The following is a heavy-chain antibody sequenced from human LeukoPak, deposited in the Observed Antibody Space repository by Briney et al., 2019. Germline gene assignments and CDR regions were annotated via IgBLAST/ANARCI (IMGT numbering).Heavy chain of an antibody. CDR3: ARDSSTYAGPPDY. Sequence: GGSLRLSCAASGFTFSSYAMSWVRQAPGKGLEWVSAISGSGGRTYYADSVKGRFTISRDNAKNSLFLQMNSLRAEDTAVYYCARDSSTYAGPPDYWGQGTLVTVSS. CDR2: ISGSGGRT. CDR1: GFTFSSYA. J-gene: IGHJ4*02. V-gene: IGHV3-23*01. D-gene: IGHD2/OR15-2a*01.